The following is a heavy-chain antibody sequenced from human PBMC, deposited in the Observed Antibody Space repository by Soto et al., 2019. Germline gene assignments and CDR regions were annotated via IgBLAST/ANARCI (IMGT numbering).Heavy chain of an antibody. J-gene: IGHJ4*02. V-gene: IGHV3-49*03. Sequence: GGSLRLSCTASGFTFGDYAMSWFRQAPGKGLEWVGFIRSKAYGGTTEYAASVKGSFSTSRDDSKSIAYLQMNSLKSEDTAVYYCARDVYSSGWYRDFWGQGTLVTVSS. CDR1: GFTFGDYA. D-gene: IGHD6-19*01. CDR2: IRSKAYGGTT. CDR3: ARDVYSSGWYRDF.